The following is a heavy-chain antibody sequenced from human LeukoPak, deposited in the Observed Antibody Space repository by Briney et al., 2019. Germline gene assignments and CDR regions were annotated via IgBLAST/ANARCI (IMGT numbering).Heavy chain of an antibody. D-gene: IGHD2-15*01. CDR2: IHSSGST. CDR1: GGSIRSYY. J-gene: IGHJ4*02. CDR3: AREFSGQDCSGGSCQDY. Sequence: SSETLSLTCTVSGGSIRSYYWSWIRQPAGKGVEWIGRIHSSGSTNYNPSLKTRVTMSVDTSKNQFSLKLSSVTAADTAVYYCAREFSGQDCSGGSCQDYWGQGTLVTVSS. V-gene: IGHV4-4*07.